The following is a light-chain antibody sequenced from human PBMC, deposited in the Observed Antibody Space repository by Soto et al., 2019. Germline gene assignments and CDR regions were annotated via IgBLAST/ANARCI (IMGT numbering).Light chain of an antibody. CDR3: QQYGSSPYT. J-gene: IGKJ2*01. CDR2: GAS. V-gene: IGKV3-20*01. CDR1: QSVSSSY. Sequence: EIVLTQSPGTLSLSPGERATLSCMASQSVSSSYLAWYQQKPGQAPRLLIYGASSRATGIPDRFSGSGSGTGFTLTIRSLEPEDFAVYYCQQYGSSPYTFGQGTKLEIK.